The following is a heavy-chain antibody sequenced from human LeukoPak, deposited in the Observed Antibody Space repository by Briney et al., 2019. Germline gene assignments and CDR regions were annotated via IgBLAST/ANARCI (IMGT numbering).Heavy chain of an antibody. V-gene: IGHV3-30*02. J-gene: IGHJ4*02. D-gene: IGHD2-21*01. CDR1: GFTFSSYG. CDR2: IRYDGSNK. Sequence: GGSLRLSCPASGFTFSSYGMHWVRQAPGKGLEWVAFIRYDGSNKYYADSVKGRFTISRDNSKNTLYLQMNSLRAEDTAVYYCAKGGMRGEGGELSVDYWGQGTLVTVSS. CDR3: AKGGMRGEGGELSVDY.